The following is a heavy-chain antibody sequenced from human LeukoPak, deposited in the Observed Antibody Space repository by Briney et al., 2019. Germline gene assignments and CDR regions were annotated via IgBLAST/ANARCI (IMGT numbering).Heavy chain of an antibody. CDR3: ARDLGQYYDTSDNWFDP. CDR2: ISYDGSNK. V-gene: IGHV3-30*03. Sequence: GGSLRLSCAASGFTFSSYGMHWVRQAPGKGLEWVAVISYDGSNKYYADSVKGRFTISKDNSKNTLNLQMNSLRAEDTAVYYCARDLGQYYDTSDNWFDPWGQGTLVTVSS. D-gene: IGHD3-22*01. CDR1: GFTFSSYG. J-gene: IGHJ5*02.